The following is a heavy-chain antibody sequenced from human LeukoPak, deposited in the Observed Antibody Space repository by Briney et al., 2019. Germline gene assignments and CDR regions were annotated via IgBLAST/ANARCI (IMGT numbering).Heavy chain of an antibody. Sequence: PGGSLRLSCAASGFTFSSYAMHWVRQAPGKGLEDVSAISSNGGSTYYANSVKGRFTISRDNSKNTLYLQMGSLRAEDMAVYYCARVGCSRTSCYKGYFQHWGQGTLVTVSS. CDR1: GFTFSSYA. V-gene: IGHV3-64*01. D-gene: IGHD2-2*02. CDR2: ISSNGGST. J-gene: IGHJ1*01. CDR3: ARVGCSRTSCYKGYFQH.